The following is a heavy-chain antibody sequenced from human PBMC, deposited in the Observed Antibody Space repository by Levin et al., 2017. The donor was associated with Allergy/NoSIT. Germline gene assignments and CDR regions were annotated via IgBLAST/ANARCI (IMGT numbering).Heavy chain of an antibody. J-gene: IGHJ3*02. CDR1: GFIFDDYA. V-gene: IGHV3-9*01. D-gene: IGHD6-13*01. CDR3: ARSVAAAATSAVWDGFDI. CDR2: INWNSDKI. Sequence: GGSLRLSCAASGFIFDDYAMHWVRQAPGKGLEWVSGINWNSDKIVYADSVKGRFTISRDNANNSLFLQMNSLRPEDTALEYCARSVAAAATSAVWDGFDIWGQGTMLTVSS.